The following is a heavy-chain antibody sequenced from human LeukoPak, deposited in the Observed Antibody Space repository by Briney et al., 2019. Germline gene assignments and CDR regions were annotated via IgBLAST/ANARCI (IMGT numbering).Heavy chain of an antibody. D-gene: IGHD6-13*01. CDR3: ARGSSSSWIPSYYYYMDV. J-gene: IGHJ6*03. Sequence: SGTLSLTCTVSGGSISSYYWSWIRQPPGKGLEWIGYIYYSGSTNYNPSLKSRVTISVDTSKNQFSLKLSSVTAADTAVYYCARGSSSSWIPSYYYYMDVWGKGTTVTVSS. CDR2: IYYSGST. CDR1: GGSISSYY. V-gene: IGHV4-59*01.